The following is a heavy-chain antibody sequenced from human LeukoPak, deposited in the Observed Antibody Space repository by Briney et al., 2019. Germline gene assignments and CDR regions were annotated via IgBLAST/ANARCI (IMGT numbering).Heavy chain of an antibody. V-gene: IGHV3-30-3*01. CDR3: ARAGDYGDQLGALWAFDI. Sequence: PGGSLRLSCAASGFTFSSYAMHWVRQAPGKGLEWVAVISYDGSNKYYADSVKGRFTISRDNAKNSLYLQMNSLRAEDTAVYYCARAGDYGDQLGALWAFDIWGQGTMVTVSS. J-gene: IGHJ3*02. D-gene: IGHD4-17*01. CDR1: GFTFSSYA. CDR2: ISYDGSNK.